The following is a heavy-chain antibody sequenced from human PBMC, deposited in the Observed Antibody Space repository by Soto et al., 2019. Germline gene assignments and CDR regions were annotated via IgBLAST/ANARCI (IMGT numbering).Heavy chain of an antibody. D-gene: IGHD5-12*01. CDR2: SIPICGKP. CDR3: ATNEGRDGYSFDY. Sequence: QVQLVQSGAEVKKPGSSVKCSCKASGVTFIRQDMRWVRHALGEGLEWMGGSIPICGKPQYAEQCQDRVTIAADESTSTAYMEVSSLTSEDTAVYYSATNEGRDGYSFDYWGQGTLVTVSS. V-gene: IGHV1-69*01. CDR1: GVTFIRQD. J-gene: IGHJ4*02.